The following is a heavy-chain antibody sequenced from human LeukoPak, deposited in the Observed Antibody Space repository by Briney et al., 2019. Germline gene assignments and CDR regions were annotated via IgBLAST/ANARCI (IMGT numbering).Heavy chain of an antibody. J-gene: IGHJ5*02. CDR2: ISAYNGNT. Sequence: ASVKVSCKASGYTFTSYGISWVRQAPGQGLEWMGWISAYNGNTNYAQKLQGRVTMTTDTSTSTAYMELSSLRSEDTAVYYCARGQREITMVRGVPKGPYWFDPWGQGTLVTVSS. V-gene: IGHV1-18*01. D-gene: IGHD3-10*01. CDR3: ARGQREITMVRGVPKGPYWFDP. CDR1: GYTFTSYG.